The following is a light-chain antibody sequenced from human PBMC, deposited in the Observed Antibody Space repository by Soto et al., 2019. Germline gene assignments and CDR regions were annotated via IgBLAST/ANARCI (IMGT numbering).Light chain of an antibody. CDR2: AAS. Sequence: DIQMTQSPSSLSASVGDRVTITCRPSQSIDNFLNWYQQKPGKAPNLLFYAASSLQSGVSSRFSGSGSGTDFTLTISSLQPEDSATYYCQQSYSLPYTFGQGTKVEIK. CDR1: QSIDNF. CDR3: QQSYSLPYT. J-gene: IGKJ2*01. V-gene: IGKV1-39*01.